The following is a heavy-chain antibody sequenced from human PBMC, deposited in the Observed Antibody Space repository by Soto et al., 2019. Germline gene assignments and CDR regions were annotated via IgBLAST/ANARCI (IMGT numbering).Heavy chain of an antibody. Sequence: SVKVSCKASGGTFSSYTITWVRQAPGQGLEWMGGITPMFGAPNYAQRFRGRVTITADESTSTAYMELSSLRSEDTAMYFCARDGTLYDSRAYYYLYWGQGTLVTVSS. D-gene: IGHD3-22*01. CDR1: GGTFSSYT. J-gene: IGHJ4*02. CDR2: ITPMFGAP. V-gene: IGHV1-69*13. CDR3: ARDGTLYDSRAYYYLY.